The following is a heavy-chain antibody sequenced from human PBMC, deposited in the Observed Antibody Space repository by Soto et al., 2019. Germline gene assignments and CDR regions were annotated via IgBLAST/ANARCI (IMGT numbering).Heavy chain of an antibody. CDR2: INASNGNT. CDR3: ARDGGSYYSYGMDV. CDR1: GYTFPTYA. D-gene: IGHD1-26*01. Sequence: GASVKVSCKASGYTFPTYALHWVRQAPGQRLAWMGWINASNGNTKYSQKFQGRVTITRDTSASTAYMELSSLRSEDTAVYYCARDGGSYYSYGMDVWGQGTTVTVSS. J-gene: IGHJ6*02. V-gene: IGHV1-3*01.